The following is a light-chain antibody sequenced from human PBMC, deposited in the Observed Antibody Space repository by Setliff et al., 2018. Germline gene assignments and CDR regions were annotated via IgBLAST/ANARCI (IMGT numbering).Light chain of an antibody. J-gene: IGLJ1*01. Sequence: SVLTQPASVSGSPGQSITISCTGSSGDIGSFAFVSWYQQYPDEAPKLIIFEVSDRPSGISDRFSGSKSANTASLTISGLQAEDEADYYCSSYTSNGLYVFGTGTRSPS. CDR1: SGDIGSFAF. CDR2: EVS. CDR3: SSYTSNGLYV. V-gene: IGLV2-14*03.